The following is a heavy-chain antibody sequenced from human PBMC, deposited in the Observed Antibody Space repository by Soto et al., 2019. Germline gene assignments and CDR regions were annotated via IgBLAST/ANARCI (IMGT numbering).Heavy chain of an antibody. J-gene: IGHJ4*02. CDR3: ARASYSGYGVCDY. Sequence: EVQLVESGGGLVQPGGSLRLSCAASGFTFSSYWMSWVRQAPGKGLEWVANIKQDGSENYYVDSVKGRFTISRDNAKNSLYLQMNSLRAEDTAVYYCARASYSGYGVCDYWGQGTLVTVSS. CDR1: GFTFSSYW. CDR2: IKQDGSEN. D-gene: IGHD5-12*01. V-gene: IGHV3-7*01.